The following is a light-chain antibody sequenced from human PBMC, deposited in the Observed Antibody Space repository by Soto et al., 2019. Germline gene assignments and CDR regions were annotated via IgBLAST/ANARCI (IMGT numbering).Light chain of an antibody. CDR1: SSDVGGYNY. CDR3: SSYTSSRTHVV. Sequence: QSVLTQPASVSGSPGQSITISCTGTSSDVGGYNYVSWYQQHPGKAPKLMIYDVSNRPSGVSNRFSGSKSGNTASLTISGLPAEDEADYYCSSYTSSRTHVVFGGGTKLTVL. CDR2: DVS. J-gene: IGLJ2*01. V-gene: IGLV2-14*01.